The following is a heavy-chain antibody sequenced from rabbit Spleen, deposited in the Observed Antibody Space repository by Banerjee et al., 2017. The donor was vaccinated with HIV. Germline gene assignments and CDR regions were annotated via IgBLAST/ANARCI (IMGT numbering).Heavy chain of an antibody. J-gene: IGHJ6*01. Sequence: QSLEESGGGLVQPGASLTLTCTASGFSLNSGYDMCWVRQAPGKGLEWIASIYAGSSGSTYSATWAKGRFTISKTSSTTVTLQMTSLTVADTATYFCARDAGTSFSTYGMDLWGPGTLVTVS. CDR2: IYAGSSGST. D-gene: IGHD8-1*01. V-gene: IGHV1S40*01. CDR3: ARDAGTSFSTYGMDL. CDR1: GFSLNSGYD.